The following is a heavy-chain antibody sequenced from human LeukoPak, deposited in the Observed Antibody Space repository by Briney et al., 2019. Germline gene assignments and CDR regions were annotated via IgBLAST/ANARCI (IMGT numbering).Heavy chain of an antibody. Sequence: TSETLSLTCTVSGGSISSYYWSWIRQPPGKGLEWIGYIYYSGSTNYNPSLRSRVTISVDTSKNQFSLKLSSVTAADTAVYYCARDGVEYSSSSDAFDIWGQGTMVTVSS. J-gene: IGHJ3*02. CDR3: ARDGVEYSSSSDAFDI. V-gene: IGHV4-59*12. CDR1: GGSISSYY. D-gene: IGHD6-6*01. CDR2: IYYSGST.